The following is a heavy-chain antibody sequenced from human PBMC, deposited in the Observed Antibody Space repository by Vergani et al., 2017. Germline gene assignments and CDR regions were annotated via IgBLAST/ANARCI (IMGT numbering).Heavy chain of an antibody. CDR2: ISAYNGNT. Sequence: QVQLVQSGAEVKKPGASVKVSCKASGYTFTSYGISWVRQAPGQGLEWMGWISAYNGNTNYAQKLQGRVTMTTDTSTGTAYMERRSLRSDDTAVYYCARRPLFYDFWSGSGYYYYMDVWGKGTTVTVSS. V-gene: IGHV1-18*01. CDR1: GYTFTSYG. CDR3: ARRPLFYDFWSGSGYYYYMDV. D-gene: IGHD3-3*01. J-gene: IGHJ6*03.